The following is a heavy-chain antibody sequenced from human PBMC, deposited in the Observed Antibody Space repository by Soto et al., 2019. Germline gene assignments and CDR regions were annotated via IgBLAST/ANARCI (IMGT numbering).Heavy chain of an antibody. Sequence: GGSLRLSCSASGFTFSTYAMHWVRQAPGKGLEYVSAISNNGGSTYYADSVKGRFTISRDNSKNTLYLQMSSLRTADTAIYYCVKGGITMVRGVLFAYWGQGTLVTVSS. J-gene: IGHJ4*02. CDR3: VKGGITMVRGVLFAY. D-gene: IGHD3-10*01. CDR1: GFTFSTYA. V-gene: IGHV3-64D*06. CDR2: ISNNGGST.